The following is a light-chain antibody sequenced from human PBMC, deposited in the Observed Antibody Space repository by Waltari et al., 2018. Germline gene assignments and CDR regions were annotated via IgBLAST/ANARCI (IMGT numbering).Light chain of an antibody. CDR2: AAS. CDR1: QGISNY. CDR3: QQYNSAPFT. J-gene: IGKJ3*01. V-gene: IGKV1-27*01. Sequence: DIQMTQSPSSLSASVGERVTITCRASQGISNYLAWYQQNPGKVPKLLIYAASTLQSGVPPRFSGSGSGTDFTLTISSLQPEDVATYYCQQYNSAPFTFGPGTKVDIK.